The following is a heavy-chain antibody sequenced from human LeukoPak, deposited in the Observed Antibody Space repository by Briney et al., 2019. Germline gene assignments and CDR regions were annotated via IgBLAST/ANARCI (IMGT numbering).Heavy chain of an antibody. J-gene: IGHJ4*02. Sequence: SETLSLTCAVYGGSSSGYYWSWIRQPPGKGLEWIGEINRSGSTNYNPSLKSRVTISVDTSKNQFSLKLSSVTAADTAVYYCASVAYSSSSIDYWGQGTLVTVSS. CDR2: INRSGST. D-gene: IGHD6-6*01. CDR3: ASVAYSSSSIDY. V-gene: IGHV4-34*01. CDR1: GGSSSGYY.